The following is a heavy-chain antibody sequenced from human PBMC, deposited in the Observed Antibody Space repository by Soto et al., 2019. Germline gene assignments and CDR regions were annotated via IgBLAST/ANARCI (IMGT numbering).Heavy chain of an antibody. J-gene: IGHJ4*02. CDR3: ARSLGSWYRGFDY. V-gene: IGHV3-21*01. CDR2: ISSSSSYI. Sequence: GGSLRLSCAASGLTISSYSMNWVRQAPGKGLEWVSSISSSSSYIYYADSVKGRFTISRENAKNSLYLQMNSLRAEDTAVYYCARSLGSWYRGFDYWGQGTLVTVSS. CDR1: GLTISSYS. D-gene: IGHD2-15*01.